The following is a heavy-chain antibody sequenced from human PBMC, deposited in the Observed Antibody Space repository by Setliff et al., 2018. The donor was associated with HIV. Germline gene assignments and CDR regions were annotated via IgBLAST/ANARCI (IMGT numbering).Heavy chain of an antibody. CDR3: AREYYDFWSGYSDAFHI. V-gene: IGHV1-18*01. CDR1: GYTFTSYG. D-gene: IGHD3-3*01. J-gene: IGHJ3*02. CDR2: ISAYNGNT. Sequence: ASVKVSCKASGYTFTSYGISWVRQAPGQGLEWMGWISAYNGNTNYAQTLQGRVTMTTDTSTSTAYMELRSLRSDDTAVYYCAREYYDFWSGYSDAFHIWGQGTMVTSLQ.